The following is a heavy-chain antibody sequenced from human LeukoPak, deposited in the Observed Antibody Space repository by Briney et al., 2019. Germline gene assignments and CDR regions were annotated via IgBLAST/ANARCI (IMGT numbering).Heavy chain of an antibody. D-gene: IGHD4-23*01. CDR3: ARRGDGGRSFDY. V-gene: IGHV3-30-3*01. CDR2: ISYDGSNK. Sequence: GGSLRLSCAASGFTFSSYAMHWVRQAPGKGLEWVAVISYDGSNKYYADSVKGRFTISRDNSKNTLYLQMNSLRAEDTAVYYCARRGDGGRSFDYWGQGTLVTVSS. CDR1: GFTFSSYA. J-gene: IGHJ4*02.